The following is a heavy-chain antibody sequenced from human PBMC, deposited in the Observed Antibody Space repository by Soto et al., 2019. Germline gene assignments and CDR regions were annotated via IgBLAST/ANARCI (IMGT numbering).Heavy chain of an antibody. CDR3: AKGGIAALGYFDY. D-gene: IGHD6-13*01. J-gene: IGHJ4*02. CDR1: GFTFSSFA. V-gene: IGHV3-23*01. Sequence: EVQLLESGGGLVQPGGSLRLSCAASGFTFSSFAMSWVRQAPGKGLEWVSCVSVSGGSTYYTDSVKGRFTISRDNSKNTLYLQMNSLRAEDTAVYHCAKGGIAALGYFDYWGQGTLVTVSS. CDR2: VSVSGGST.